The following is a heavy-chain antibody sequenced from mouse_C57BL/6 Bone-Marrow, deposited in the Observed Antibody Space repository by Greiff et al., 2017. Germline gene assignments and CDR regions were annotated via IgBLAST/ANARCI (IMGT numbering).Heavy chain of an antibody. CDR2: IYPGSGST. CDR3: ARYYYGRGRDY. D-gene: IGHD1-1*01. J-gene: IGHJ2*01. V-gene: IGHV1-55*01. CDR1: GYTFTSYW. Sequence: VQLQQSGAELVKPGASVKMSCKASGYTFTSYWITWVKQRPGQGLEWIGDIYPGSGSTNYNEKFKSKATLTVDTSSSTAYMQLSSLTSEDSAVYYCARYYYGRGRDYWGQGTTLTVSS.